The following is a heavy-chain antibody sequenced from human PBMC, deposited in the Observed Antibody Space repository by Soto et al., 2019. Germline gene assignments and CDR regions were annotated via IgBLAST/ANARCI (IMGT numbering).Heavy chain of an antibody. CDR3: AGVGYTIWSRYHYYGMDV. D-gene: IGHD3-3*01. CDR1: GGTFSSYA. J-gene: IGHJ6*02. V-gene: IGHV1-69*06. CDR2: IIPIVTTP. Sequence: QVRLVQSGAEVKKPGSSVKVSCEASGGTFSSYAVTWVRQAPGQGLEWMGGIIPIVTTPNYAQKFQGRLTISADKSTRTSYTKLSSLRSEDMGVYYCAGVGYTIWSRYHYYGMDVWGQGTTVIVSS.